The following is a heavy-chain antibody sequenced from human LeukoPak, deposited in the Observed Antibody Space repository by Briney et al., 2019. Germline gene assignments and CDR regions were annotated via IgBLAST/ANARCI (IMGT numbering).Heavy chain of an antibody. D-gene: IGHD6-6*01. Sequence: SETLSLTCTVSGGSISTYYWDWIRQPPGKGLEWIGYIYHSGSTNYNPSLQSRVTISVDTSKNQFSLNLNSVTAADTAVYYCARGGAARLHFQNWGQGTLVTVSS. V-gene: IGHV4-59*01. CDR1: GGSISTYY. CDR2: IYHSGST. J-gene: IGHJ1*01. CDR3: ARGGAARLHFQN.